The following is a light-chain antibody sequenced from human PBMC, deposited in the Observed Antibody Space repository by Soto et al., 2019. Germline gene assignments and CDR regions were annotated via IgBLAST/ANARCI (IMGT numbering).Light chain of an antibody. Sequence: QSALTQPPSASGSLGQSVTISCTGTSSDVGGSNFVSWYQQHPGKAPKLLICEVSRRPSGVPDRFSGSKSGSTASLTVSGLQAEDEADYYCSSYAGSPTVIFGGGTKLTVL. CDR2: EVS. V-gene: IGLV2-8*01. J-gene: IGLJ2*01. CDR3: SSYAGSPTVI. CDR1: SSDVGGSNF.